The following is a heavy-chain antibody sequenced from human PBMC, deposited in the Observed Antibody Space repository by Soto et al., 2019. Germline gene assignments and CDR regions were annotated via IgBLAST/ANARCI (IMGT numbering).Heavy chain of an antibody. J-gene: IGHJ6*02. D-gene: IGHD4-4*01. Sequence: ASVKVSCKASGYTFTGYYIHWVRQAPGQGLEWMGWINPNSGGTNYAQKFQGWVTMTRDTSISTAYMELSRLRSDDTAVYYCARGNFPRGDYYYYYGMDVWGQGTTVTVSS. CDR1: GYTFTGYY. CDR2: INPNSGGT. V-gene: IGHV1-2*04. CDR3: ARGNFPRGDYYYYYGMDV.